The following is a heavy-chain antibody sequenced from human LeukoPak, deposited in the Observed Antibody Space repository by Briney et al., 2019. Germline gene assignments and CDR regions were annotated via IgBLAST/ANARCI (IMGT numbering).Heavy chain of an antibody. Sequence: PGRSLRLSCAASGFIFSSYAMHWVRQAPGKGLEWVAFIRYDGSNKFYADSVKGRFTISRDTSKNTLYLQMNSLRTEGSAMYYCAKAGYCATTGCPDYYYMDVWGRGTTVTVSS. D-gene: IGHD2-2*01. J-gene: IGHJ6*03. V-gene: IGHV3-30*02. CDR1: GFIFSSYA. CDR2: IRYDGSNK. CDR3: AKAGYCATTGCPDYYYMDV.